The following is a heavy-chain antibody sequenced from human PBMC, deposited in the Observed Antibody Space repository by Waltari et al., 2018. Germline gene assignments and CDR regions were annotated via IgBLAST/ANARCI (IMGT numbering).Heavy chain of an antibody. D-gene: IGHD3-10*01. CDR1: GGSLNNYY. Sequence: QVQLQESGPGLVKPSETVSLTCTVSGGSLNNYYWSWIRQSPGKGLEWIGYIYYSGSTYYNPSLKSRVTMSVDTSKNQFSLKLSSMTAADTAVYYCARVYGGNSPLDYWGQGILVTVSS. CDR2: IYYSGST. V-gene: IGHV4-59*01. CDR3: ARVYGGNSPLDY. J-gene: IGHJ4*02.